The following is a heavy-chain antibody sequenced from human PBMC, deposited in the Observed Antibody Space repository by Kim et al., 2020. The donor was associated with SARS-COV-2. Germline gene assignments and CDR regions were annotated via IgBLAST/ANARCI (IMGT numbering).Heavy chain of an antibody. D-gene: IGHD3-10*01. CDR3: ARETHYYGSGAFDY. J-gene: IGHJ4*02. V-gene: IGHV4-31*02. Sequence: NPSLKSRVTISVDTSKSQCSLKLSSVTAADTAVYYCARETHYYGSGAFDYWGQGTLVTVSS.